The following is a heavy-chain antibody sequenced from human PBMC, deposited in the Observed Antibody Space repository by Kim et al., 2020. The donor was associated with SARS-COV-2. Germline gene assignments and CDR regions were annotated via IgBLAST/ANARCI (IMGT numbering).Heavy chain of an antibody. Sequence: GESLKISCKGSGYSFTSYWISWVRQMPGKGLEWMGRIDPSDSYTNYSPSFQGHVTISADKSISTAYLQWSSLKSSDTAMYYCASPDRRYYGSGSRDYYYGMDVWGQGTTVTVSS. V-gene: IGHV5-10-1*01. CDR3: ASPDRRYYGSGSRDYYYGMDV. CDR2: IDPSDSYT. CDR1: GYSFTSYW. J-gene: IGHJ6*02. D-gene: IGHD3-10*01.